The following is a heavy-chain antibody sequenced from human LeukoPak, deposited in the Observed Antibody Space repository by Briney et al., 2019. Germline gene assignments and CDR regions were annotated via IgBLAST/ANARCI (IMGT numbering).Heavy chain of an antibody. J-gene: IGHJ4*02. V-gene: IGHV1-46*02. CDR3: ARGADQEFDL. CDR2: INPRDGST. CDR1: GHTLNNHF. Sequence: ASVTVSCKSSGHTLNNHFIHWVRQAPGQGLEWMGMINPRDGSTRTLQRFQGRLTMTRDTSTSTLYMGLSSLRSEDTATYFCARGADQEFDLWGQGTLVTVSS.